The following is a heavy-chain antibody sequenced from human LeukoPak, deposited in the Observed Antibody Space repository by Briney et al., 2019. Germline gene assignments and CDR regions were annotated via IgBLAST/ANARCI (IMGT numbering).Heavy chain of an antibody. D-gene: IGHD3-9*01. V-gene: IGHV3-7*03. CDR2: IKHDGSEE. J-gene: IGHJ4*02. CDR1: GFTFSSHW. Sequence: GGSLRLSCAGSGFTFSSHWMTWARQTPGKGQEWVASIKHDGSEENYVDSVKGRFTISRDNAKNSLYVEMNNLRGEDTAVYYCARDNFDWRPLDCWGQGTLVTVSS. CDR3: ARDNFDWRPLDC.